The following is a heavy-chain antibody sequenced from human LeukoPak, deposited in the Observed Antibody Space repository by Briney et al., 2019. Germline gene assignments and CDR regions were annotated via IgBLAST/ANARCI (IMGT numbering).Heavy chain of an antibody. CDR3: ARATTVTNFDY. CDR1: GGSISSSSYY. D-gene: IGHD4-17*01. Sequence: SETLSLTYTVSGGSISSSSYYWGWIRQPPGKGLEWIGTIYYSGSTYYNPSLKSRVTISVDTSKNQFSLKLSSVTAADTAVYYCARATTVTNFDYWGQGTLVTVSS. CDR2: IYYSGST. V-gene: IGHV4-39*01. J-gene: IGHJ4*02.